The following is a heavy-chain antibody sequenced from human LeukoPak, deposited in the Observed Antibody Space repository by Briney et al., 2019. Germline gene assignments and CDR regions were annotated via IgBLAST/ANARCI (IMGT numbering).Heavy chain of an antibody. CDR2: TYNSYT. D-gene: IGHD3-16*02. CDR1: GYTSTTYD. V-gene: IGHV1-18*01. Sequence: ASVKVSCKASGYTSTTYDISWVRQAPGQGLEWMGWTYNSYTHYAQTLRDRLTMTTDTSTSTSYMELRSLRSEDTAVYYCARDRYDYVWGSYRYTHGDGYWGQGTLVTVSS. J-gene: IGHJ4*02. CDR3: ARDRYDYVWGSYRYTHGDGY.